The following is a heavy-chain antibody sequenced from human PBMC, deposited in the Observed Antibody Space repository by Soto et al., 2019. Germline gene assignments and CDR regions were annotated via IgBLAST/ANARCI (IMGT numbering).Heavy chain of an antibody. CDR1: GYTFTSYD. J-gene: IGHJ5*02. CDR2: MNPNSGNT. Sequence: QVQLVQSGVEVKKPGASVKVSCKASGYTFTSYDINWVRQATGQGLEWMGWMNPNSGNTAYAQKFLGRVTMTSNHSKSTAYMELSSLRSEDTAVYYCARERTRGFDPWGQGTLVTVSS. CDR3: ARERTRGFDP. V-gene: IGHV1-8*01.